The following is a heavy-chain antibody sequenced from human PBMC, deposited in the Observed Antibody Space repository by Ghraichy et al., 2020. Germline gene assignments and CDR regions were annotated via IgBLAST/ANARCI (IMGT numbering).Heavy chain of an antibody. D-gene: IGHD3-3*01. CDR1: GGSFSAYQ. Sequence: SETLSLTCVVNGGSFSAYQWHWIRQPPGKGLEWIGEINHSGTTNYNPSLKSRVTMSEDTPKNQSFLKLSPVTAADTAVYYCGTGGFWRFDPWGHGTLVTVSS. CDR3: GTGGFWRFDP. V-gene: IGHV4-34*01. CDR2: INHSGTT. J-gene: IGHJ5*02.